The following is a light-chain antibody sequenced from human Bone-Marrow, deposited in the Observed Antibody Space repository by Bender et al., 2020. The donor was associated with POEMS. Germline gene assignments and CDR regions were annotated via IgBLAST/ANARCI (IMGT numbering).Light chain of an antibody. CDR3: QVWDSSSDHPV. J-gene: IGLJ3*02. Sequence: SYLLTQPPSVSVAPGQTARITCGGDNIGSKNVHWYQQRPGQAPVLVVYNDGDRPSGIPERFSGSNSGNTATLTISRVEAGDEAAYSCQVWDSSSDHPVFGGGTKLTVL. V-gene: IGLV3-21*02. CDR1: NIGSKN. CDR2: NDG.